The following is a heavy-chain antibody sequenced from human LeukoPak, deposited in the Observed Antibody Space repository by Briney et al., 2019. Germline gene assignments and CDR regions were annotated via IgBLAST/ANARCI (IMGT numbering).Heavy chain of an antibody. V-gene: IGHV4-39*01. Sequence: SETLSLTCTASGGSISSSYSWGWIRQPPGKGLEWVGNIYYSGSTYYNSSLKSRVTISVDTSKNQFSMKLSSLTASDTAIYYCASTKLGYSSGWHWGQGTLVTVSS. CDR2: IYYSGST. J-gene: IGHJ4*02. D-gene: IGHD6-19*01. CDR1: GGSISSSYS. CDR3: ASTKLGYSSGWH.